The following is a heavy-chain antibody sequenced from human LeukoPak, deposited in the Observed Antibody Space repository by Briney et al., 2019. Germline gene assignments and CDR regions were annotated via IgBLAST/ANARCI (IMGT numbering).Heavy chain of an antibody. J-gene: IGHJ5*02. V-gene: IGHV4-34*01. CDR1: GGSFSGYY. CDR2: INHRGST. CDR3: ARGRDYYGSGSYSTTYNWFDP. D-gene: IGHD3-10*01. Sequence: SETLSLTCAVYGGSFSGYYWSWIRPPPGKGLEWIGEINHRGSTNYNPSLKSRVTISVDTSKNQFSLKLSSVTAADTAVYYCARGRDYYGSGSYSTTYNWFDPWGQGTLVTVSS.